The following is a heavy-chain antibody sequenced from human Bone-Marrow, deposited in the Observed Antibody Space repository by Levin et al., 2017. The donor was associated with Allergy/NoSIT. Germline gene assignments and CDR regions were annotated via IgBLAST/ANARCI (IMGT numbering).Heavy chain of an antibody. CDR2: IYYSGST. CDR3: ARREGVAAAATWIAVDAFDI. V-gene: IGHV4-59*01. J-gene: IGHJ3*02. Sequence: PSETLSLTCTVSGGSISSYYWSWIRQPPGKGLEWIGYIYYSGSTNYNPSLKSRVTISVDTSKNQFSLKLSSVTAADTAVYYCARREGVAAAATWIAVDAFDIWGQGTMVTVSS. CDR1: GGSISSYY. D-gene: IGHD6-13*01.